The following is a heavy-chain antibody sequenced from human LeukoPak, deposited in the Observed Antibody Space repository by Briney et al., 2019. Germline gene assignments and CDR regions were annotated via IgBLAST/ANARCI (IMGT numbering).Heavy chain of an antibody. J-gene: IGHJ4*02. CDR3: AKDAVYGDGYWEFDY. CDR2: IVRSGDT. CDR1: GFSISTYA. V-gene: IGHV3-23*01. D-gene: IGHD5-24*01. Sequence: GGSLRLSCAASGFSISTYAMSWVRQAPGKGLEWVSGIVRSGDTDYADAVQGRFTISKGNSKNIVYLQMNSLRAEDTAVYYCAKDAVYGDGYWEFDYWGQGNLVTVSS.